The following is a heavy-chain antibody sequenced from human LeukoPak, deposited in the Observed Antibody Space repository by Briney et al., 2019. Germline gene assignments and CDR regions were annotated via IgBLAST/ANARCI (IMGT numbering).Heavy chain of an antibody. V-gene: IGHV3-33*01. CDR3: TRDPDGGGYASGWPDF. Sequence: GGSLRLSCAASGFTLSIYGMHWVRQAPGKGREWVATLWPDGNTKRSAASVKGRFTISRDSPMNTLYLQMNSLRADDTAVYYCTRDPDGGGYASGWPDFWGEGTLVSVSS. CDR2: LWPDGNTK. CDR1: GFTLSIYG. J-gene: IGHJ4*02. D-gene: IGHD6-19*01.